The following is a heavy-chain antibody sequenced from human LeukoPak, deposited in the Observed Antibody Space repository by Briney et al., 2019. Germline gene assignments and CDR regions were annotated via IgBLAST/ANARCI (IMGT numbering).Heavy chain of an antibody. D-gene: IGHD3-10*01. J-gene: IGHJ4*02. CDR3: AKGGGSGYGSGSLSN. Sequence: GRSLRLSCAASGFTFSSYAMHWVRQAPGKGLEWVAVISYDGSNKYYADSVKGRFTISRDNSKNTLYLQLNSLRAEDTAVYYCAKGGGSGYGSGSLSNWGPGTLVTVSS. CDR1: GFTFSSYA. V-gene: IGHV3-30-3*01. CDR2: ISYDGSNK.